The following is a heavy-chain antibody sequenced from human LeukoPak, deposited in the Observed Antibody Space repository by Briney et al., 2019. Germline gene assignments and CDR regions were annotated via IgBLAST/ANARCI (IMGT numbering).Heavy chain of an antibody. J-gene: IGHJ4*02. CDR2: ISYDGSNK. D-gene: IGHD5-24*01. Sequence: PGGSLRLSCAASGFTFSNFWMHWVRQAPGKGLEWVAVISYDGSNKYYADSVKGRFTISRDNSKNTLYLQMNSLRAEDTAVYYCAKGGEMATIPFDYWGQGTLVTVSS. CDR1: GFTFSNFW. CDR3: AKGGEMATIPFDY. V-gene: IGHV3-30*18.